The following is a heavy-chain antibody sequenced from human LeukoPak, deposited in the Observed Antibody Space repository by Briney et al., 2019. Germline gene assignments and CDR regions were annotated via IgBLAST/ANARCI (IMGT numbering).Heavy chain of an antibody. J-gene: IGHJ4*02. CDR2: VYYSGST. CDR1: GGSISSRAYY. V-gene: IGHV4-31*03. D-gene: IGHD5-24*01. Sequence: SETLSLTCTVSGGSISSRAYYWSWIRQHPGKGPEWIGYVYYSGSTYYNPSLKSRVIISLNTSKTQFSLKLSSVTAADTAVYYCARADGTIYYFDSWGQGTVVTVSS. CDR3: ARADGTIYYFDS.